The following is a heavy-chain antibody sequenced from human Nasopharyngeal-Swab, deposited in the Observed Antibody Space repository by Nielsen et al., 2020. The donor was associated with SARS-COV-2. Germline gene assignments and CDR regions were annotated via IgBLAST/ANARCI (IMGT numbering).Heavy chain of an antibody. CDR2: TSSGLAT. D-gene: IGHD3-16*01. CDR3: ARGRGGSDWYLDL. J-gene: IGHJ2*01. Sequence: GESLKISCAASGFIVKDNNIHWVRQAPGKGLQWVSFTSSGLATDYSDSVKGRFTISRHNSENTLYLQMNSLRPEDTAIYYCARGRGGSDWYLDLWGRGTLVTVSS. V-gene: IGHV3-53*04. CDR1: GFIVKDNN.